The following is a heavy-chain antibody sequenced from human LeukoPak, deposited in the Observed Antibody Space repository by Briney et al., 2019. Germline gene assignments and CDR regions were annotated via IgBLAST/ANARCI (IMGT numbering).Heavy chain of an antibody. CDR3: ARGFCSNTRCYKEMATVLPDY. CDR1: GGSITNYY. J-gene: IGHJ4*02. Sequence: SETLSLTCTVSGGSITNYYWAWIRQPPGKGLEWIGNIYYTGGTKYNPSLRSRVTMSVDTSKNQFSLKLRSVTAADTAVYYCARGFCSNTRCYKEMATVLPDYWGQGALVTVSS. CDR2: IYYTGGT. D-gene: IGHD2-2*02. V-gene: IGHV4-59*01.